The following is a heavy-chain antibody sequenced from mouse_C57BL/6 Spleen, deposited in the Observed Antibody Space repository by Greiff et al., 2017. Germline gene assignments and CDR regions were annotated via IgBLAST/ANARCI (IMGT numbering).Heavy chain of an antibody. D-gene: IGHD1-1*01. CDR2: INPNNGGT. J-gene: IGHJ4*01. Sequence: EVQRVESGPELVKPGASVKIPCKASGYTFTDYNMDWVKQSHGQSLEWIGDINPNNGGTIYNQKFKGKATLTVDKSSSTAYMELRSLTSEDTADXYCAREPTTVARFYAMDYWGQGTSVTVSS. CDR3: AREPTTVARFYAMDY. CDR1: GYTFTDYN. V-gene: IGHV1-18*01.